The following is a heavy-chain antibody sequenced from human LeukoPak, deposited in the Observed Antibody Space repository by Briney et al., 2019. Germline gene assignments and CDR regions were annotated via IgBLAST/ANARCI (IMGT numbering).Heavy chain of an antibody. Sequence: PSETLSLTCAVYGRSFSGYYWSWIRQPPGKGLEWIGEINHSGSTNYNPSLKSRVTISVDTSKNQFSLKLSSVTAADTAVYYCARAGITMVRGVTQPLDYWGQGTLVTVSS. V-gene: IGHV4-34*01. CDR1: GRSFSGYY. CDR2: INHSGST. CDR3: ARAGITMVRGVTQPLDY. D-gene: IGHD3-10*01. J-gene: IGHJ4*02.